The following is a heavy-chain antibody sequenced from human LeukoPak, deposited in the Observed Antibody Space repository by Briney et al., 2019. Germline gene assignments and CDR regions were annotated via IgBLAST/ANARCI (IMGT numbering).Heavy chain of an antibody. CDR1: GYTFTSYG. CDR3: ARGPIRPRNYYDSSGYFNY. CDR2: ISAYNGNT. J-gene: IGHJ4*02. D-gene: IGHD3-22*01. V-gene: IGHV1-18*01. Sequence: ASVKVSCKASGYTFTSYGISWVRQAPGQGLEWMGWISAYNGNTNYAQKFQGRVTITADESTSTAYMELSSPRSEDTAVYYRARGPIRPRNYYDSSGYFNYWGQGTLVTVSS.